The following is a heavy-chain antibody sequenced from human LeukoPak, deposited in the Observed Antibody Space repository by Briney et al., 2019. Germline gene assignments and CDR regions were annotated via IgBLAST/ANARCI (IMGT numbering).Heavy chain of an antibody. CDR2: IYDSGTT. Sequence: SETLSLTCTVSGGSFGNYYWGWIRQPPGEGLEWLGYIYDSGTTNYNPSLKSRVTISVDTSKNQFSLKLSSVTAADTAVYYCATTLGPYWYFDLWGRGTLVTVSS. D-gene: IGHD6-6*01. J-gene: IGHJ2*01. V-gene: IGHV4-59*01. CDR3: ATTLGPYWYFDL. CDR1: GGSFGNYY.